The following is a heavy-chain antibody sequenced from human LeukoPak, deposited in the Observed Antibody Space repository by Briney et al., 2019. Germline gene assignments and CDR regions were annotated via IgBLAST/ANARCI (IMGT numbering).Heavy chain of an antibody. Sequence: PGRSLRLSCAASGFTFPDYVMPWVRRPPGKGLRGGDGFSRSSDSIGYADSVKGRFTISRDNAKNSLYLQMNSLRAEDTALYYCATDGKELTKLKYYYVMDVWGQGTTVTVSS. CDR2: FSRSSDSI. CDR3: ATDGKELTKLKYYYVMDV. D-gene: IGHD1-26*01. CDR1: GFTFPDYV. J-gene: IGHJ6*01. V-gene: IGHV3-9*01.